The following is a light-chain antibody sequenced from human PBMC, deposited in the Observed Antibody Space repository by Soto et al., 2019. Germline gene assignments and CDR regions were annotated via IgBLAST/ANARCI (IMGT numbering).Light chain of an antibody. J-gene: IGKJ1*01. CDR2: GAS. CDR1: QSVTNSY. Sequence: EIVLTQSPGTLSLSPGERATLSCRASQSVTNSYLAWYQQKPGQAPRLLIYGASSRATGIPDRFSGSGSGTDFTLNISRLEPEDFAVYYCQQYGSSRWTVGQGTKVEIK. CDR3: QQYGSSRWT. V-gene: IGKV3-20*01.